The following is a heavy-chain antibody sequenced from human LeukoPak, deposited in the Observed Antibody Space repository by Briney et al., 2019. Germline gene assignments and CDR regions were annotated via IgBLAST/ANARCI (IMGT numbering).Heavy chain of an antibody. V-gene: IGHV1-2*02. Sequence: VASVKVSCKASGYTFTGYYMHWVRQAPGQGLEWMGWINPNSGGTNYAQKFQGRVTMTRDTSISTAYMELSRLRSDDTAVYYCAPCTNGVCYFAHWGQGTLVTVSS. CDR3: APCTNGVCYFAH. J-gene: IGHJ5*02. D-gene: IGHD2-8*01. CDR1: GYTFTGYY. CDR2: INPNSGGT.